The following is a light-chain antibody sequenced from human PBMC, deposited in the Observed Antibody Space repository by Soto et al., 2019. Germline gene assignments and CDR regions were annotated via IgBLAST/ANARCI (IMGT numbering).Light chain of an antibody. J-gene: IGLJ1*01. V-gene: IGLV1-44*01. CDR3: AAWDDSLDGYV. CDR2: AHN. Sequence: QPVLTQPPSASGTPGQRVTISCSGSSSNIGGNAVNWFQQLPGTAPKLLIYAHNSRPSGVPDRFSGSKSGTSASLAISGLQSDDEADYYCAAWDDSLDGYVFGTGTKLTVL. CDR1: SSNIGGNA.